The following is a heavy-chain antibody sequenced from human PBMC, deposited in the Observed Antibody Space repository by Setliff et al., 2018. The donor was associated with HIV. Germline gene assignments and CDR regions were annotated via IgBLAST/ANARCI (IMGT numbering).Heavy chain of an antibody. D-gene: IGHD7-27*01. CDR1: GFTFNTYW. CDR3: ARELPGPPGALDI. CDR2: RNSDGSST. Sequence: GGSLRLSCAASGFTFNTYWMHWVRQAPGKGLVWVSHRNSDGSSTTYADSVKGRFTISRDNAKNTLYLQMNSLRAEDTAVYFCARELPGPPGALDIWGHGTMVTVSS. J-gene: IGHJ3*02. V-gene: IGHV3-74*01.